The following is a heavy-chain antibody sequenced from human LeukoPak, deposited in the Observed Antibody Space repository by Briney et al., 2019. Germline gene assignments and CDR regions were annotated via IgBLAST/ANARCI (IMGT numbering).Heavy chain of an antibody. V-gene: IGHV1-69*05. J-gene: IGHJ4*02. CDR2: IIPIFGTA. D-gene: IGHD3-10*01. Sequence: ASVKVSCKASGGTFSSYATSWVRQAPGQGLEWMGRIIPIFGTANYAQKFQGRVTITTDESTSTAYMELSSLRSEDTAVYYCASGHRYGSGTQADWGQGTLVTVSS. CDR3: ASGHRYGSGTQAD. CDR1: GGTFSSYA.